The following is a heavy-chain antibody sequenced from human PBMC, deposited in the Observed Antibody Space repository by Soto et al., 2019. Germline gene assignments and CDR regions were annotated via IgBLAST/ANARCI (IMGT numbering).Heavy chain of an antibody. CDR2: IYYSGSP. V-gene: IGHV4-39*07. D-gene: IGHD7-27*01. CDR3: ARDPPKPLGIYYYYGMDV. CDR1: GGSISSSSYY. Sequence: SETLSLTCTVSGGSISSSSYYWGWIRQPPGKGLEWIGSIYYSGSPYYNPSLKSRVTISVDTSKNQFSLKLSSVTAADTAVYYCARDPPKPLGIYYYYGMDVWGQGTTVTVSS. J-gene: IGHJ6*02.